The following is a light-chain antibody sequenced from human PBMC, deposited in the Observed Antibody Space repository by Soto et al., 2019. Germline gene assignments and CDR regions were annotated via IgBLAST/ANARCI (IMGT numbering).Light chain of an antibody. CDR1: QRISAW. Sequence: DIQMTQSPSSVSASVGDRVTITCRASQRISAWLAWYQQKPGKAPKLLIYSASILQSGVPSRFSGSGFGTDFTLTITSLQPEDFATYYCQQANTFPPVFGQGTKVEIK. J-gene: IGKJ1*01. CDR2: SAS. V-gene: IGKV1D-12*01. CDR3: QQANTFPPV.